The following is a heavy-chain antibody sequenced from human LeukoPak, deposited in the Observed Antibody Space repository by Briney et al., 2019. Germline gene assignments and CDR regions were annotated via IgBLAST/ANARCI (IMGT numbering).Heavy chain of an antibody. D-gene: IGHD3-22*01. J-gene: IGHJ5*02. CDR3: ARLVYSLDGSGYNWFDP. Sequence: SETLSLTCSVSSSSITSDYFWTWIRQPPGKGLEWIGYIHTSGSTNYIPSLKSRVTISVDTSKNQFSLKLSSVTAADTAVYYCARLVYSLDGSGYNWFDPWGQGTLVTVSS. V-gene: IGHV4-4*09. CDR2: IHTSGST. CDR1: SSSITSDYF.